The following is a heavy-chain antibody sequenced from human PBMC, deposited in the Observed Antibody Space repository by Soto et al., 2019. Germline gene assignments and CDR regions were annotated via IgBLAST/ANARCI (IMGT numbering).Heavy chain of an antibody. CDR3: AKDIVVPAARVGVDWFDP. CDR1: GFTFSSYA. Sequence: EVQLLESGGGLVQPGGSLRLSCAASGFTFSSYAMSWVRQAPGKGLEWVSAISGSGGSTYYADSVKGRFTISRDNSKNMLYLHMNGLGAEDTAVYYCAKDIVVPAARVGVDWFDPWGQGTLVTVSS. CDR2: ISGSGGST. D-gene: IGHD2-2*01. V-gene: IGHV3-23*01. J-gene: IGHJ5*02.